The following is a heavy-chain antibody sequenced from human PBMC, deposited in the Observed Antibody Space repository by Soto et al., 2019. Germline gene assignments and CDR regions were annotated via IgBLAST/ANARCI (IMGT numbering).Heavy chain of an antibody. D-gene: IGHD3-16*02. V-gene: IGHV3-15*01. Sequence: GGSLSLSCAASGFTFSNAWMSWVRQAPGKGLEWVGRIKSKTDGGTTDYAAPVKGRFTISRDDSKNTLYLQMNSLKTEDTAVYYCTTDLYDYIWGSYRYLDYWGQGTLVTVSS. J-gene: IGHJ4*02. CDR1: GFTFSNAW. CDR3: TTDLYDYIWGSYRYLDY. CDR2: IKSKTDGGTT.